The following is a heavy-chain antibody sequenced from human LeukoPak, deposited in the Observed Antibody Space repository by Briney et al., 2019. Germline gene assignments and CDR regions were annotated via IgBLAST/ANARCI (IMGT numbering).Heavy chain of an antibody. Sequence: SETLSLTCTVSGGSISSYYWSWIRQPPGKGLEWIGYIYYSGSTNYNPSLKSRVTISVDTSKNQFSLKLSSVTAADTAVYYCARGYDSSGYYRNKGLDYWGQGTLVTVSS. V-gene: IGHV4-59*12. CDR2: IYYSGST. J-gene: IGHJ4*02. CDR3: ARGYDSSGYYRNKGLDY. CDR1: GGSISSYY. D-gene: IGHD3-22*01.